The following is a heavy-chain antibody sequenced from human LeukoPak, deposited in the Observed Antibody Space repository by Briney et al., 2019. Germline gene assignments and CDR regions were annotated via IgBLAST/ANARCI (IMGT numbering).Heavy chain of an antibody. V-gene: IGHV3-66*01. CDR3: ARDHTSARRYEY. CDR1: GFTVSNNY. J-gene: IGHJ4*02. D-gene: IGHD3-9*01. Sequence: GGSLRLSCAGSGFTVSNNYMRWVRQAPGKGPEWVSVTYAGGSTYYAESVKGRFTISRDSSENTLNLQMNSLRADDTAVYYCARDHTSARRYEYWGQGTLVTVSS. CDR2: TYAGGST.